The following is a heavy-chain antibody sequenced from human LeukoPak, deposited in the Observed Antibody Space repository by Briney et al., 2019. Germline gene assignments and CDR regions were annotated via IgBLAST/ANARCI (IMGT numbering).Heavy chain of an antibody. CDR2: INQDGSVK. Sequence: GGSLRLSCAASGFAFSTYWMDWVRQAPGKGLEWVGNINQDGSVKHYVDSVRGRFTISRDNARNSVYLQMSALRVEDTAVYYRTRAFVFWGQGSLVTASS. D-gene: IGHD3-3*01. V-gene: IGHV3-7*01. CDR3: TRAFVF. J-gene: IGHJ4*02. CDR1: GFAFSTYW.